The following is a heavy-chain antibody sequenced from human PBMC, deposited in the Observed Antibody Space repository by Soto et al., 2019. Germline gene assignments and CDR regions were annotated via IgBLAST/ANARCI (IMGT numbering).Heavy chain of an antibody. V-gene: IGHV3-30-3*01. Sequence: GGSLRLSCAASGFTFSSYAMHWVRQAPGKGLEWVAVISYDGSNKYYADSVKGRFTISRDNAKNSLYLQMNSLRAEDTALYHCARAVKSIAAAGPYYYYMDVWGKGTTVTVSS. CDR2: ISYDGSNK. J-gene: IGHJ6*03. CDR1: GFTFSSYA. D-gene: IGHD6-13*01. CDR3: ARAVKSIAAAGPYYYYMDV.